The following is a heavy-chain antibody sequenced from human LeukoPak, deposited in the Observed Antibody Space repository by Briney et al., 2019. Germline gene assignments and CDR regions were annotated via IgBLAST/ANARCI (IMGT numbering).Heavy chain of an antibody. CDR2: IYYSGST. D-gene: IGHD3-10*01. V-gene: IGHV4-59*08. Sequence: SETLSLTCTISGGSISNYFWSWIRQPPGKGLEWIGYIYYSGSTNYNPSLKSRVTISVDTSKNQFSLKLSSVTAADTAVYYCARSEVGFGELFWFDPWGQGTLVTVSS. CDR1: GGSISNYF. J-gene: IGHJ5*02. CDR3: ARSEVGFGELFWFDP.